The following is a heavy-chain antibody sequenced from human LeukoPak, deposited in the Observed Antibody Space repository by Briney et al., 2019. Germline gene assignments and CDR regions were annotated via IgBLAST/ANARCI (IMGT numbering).Heavy chain of an antibody. CDR1: GYSISSGYY. V-gene: IGHV4-38-2*02. D-gene: IGHD3-3*01. CDR2: IYHSGST. Sequence: SETLSLTCTVSGYSISSGYYWGWIRQPPGKGLEWIGSIYHSGSTYYNPSLKSRVTISVDRSKNQFSLKLSSVTAADTAVYYCATTFNYDFWSGYYYYYYMDVWGKGTTVTVSS. CDR3: ATTFNYDFWSGYYYYYYMDV. J-gene: IGHJ6*03.